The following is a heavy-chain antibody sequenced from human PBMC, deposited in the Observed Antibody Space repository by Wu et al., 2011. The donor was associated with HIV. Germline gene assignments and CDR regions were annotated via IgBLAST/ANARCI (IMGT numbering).Heavy chain of an antibody. Sequence: QVQLVQSGTEVKTPGASVKVSCKASGYTFTGYYMHWVRQAPGQGLEWMGWINPNSGATNYAQKFQGRVTMTRDTSISTAYMELSRLTSDDTAVYYCAREISGGVALWFDPWGQGTLVTVSS. V-gene: IGHV1-2*02. CDR2: INPNSGAT. CDR1: GYTFTGYY. CDR3: AREISGGVALWFDP. J-gene: IGHJ5*02. D-gene: IGHD2-15*01.